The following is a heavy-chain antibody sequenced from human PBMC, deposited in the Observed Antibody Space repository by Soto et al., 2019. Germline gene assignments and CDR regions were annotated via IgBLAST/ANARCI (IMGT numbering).Heavy chain of an antibody. CDR2: ISYDGSNK. CDR3: AKVEGIVVVPAAIVRYYYYGMDV. Sequence: QVQLVESGGGVVQPGRSLRLSCAASGFTFSSYGMHWVRQAPGKGLEWVAVISYDGSNKYYADSVKGRFTISRDNSKNTLYLQMNSLRAEDTAVYYCAKVEGIVVVPAAIVRYYYYGMDVW. V-gene: IGHV3-30*18. J-gene: IGHJ6*01. CDR1: GFTFSSYG. D-gene: IGHD2-2*02.